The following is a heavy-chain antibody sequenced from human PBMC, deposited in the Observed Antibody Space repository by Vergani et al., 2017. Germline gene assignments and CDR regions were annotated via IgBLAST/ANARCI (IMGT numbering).Heavy chain of an antibody. J-gene: IGHJ4*02. Sequence: EVQLVQSGAEVKKPGESLRISCKGSGYSFTSYWISWVRQMPGKGLEWMGRIDPSDSYTNYSPSFQGHVTISADKSISTAYLQWSSLKASDTAMYYCARHFRFGELLFTYYFDYWGQGTLVTVSS. D-gene: IGHD3-10*01. CDR2: IDPSDSYT. V-gene: IGHV5-10-1*03. CDR1: GYSFTSYW. CDR3: ARHFRFGELLFTYYFDY.